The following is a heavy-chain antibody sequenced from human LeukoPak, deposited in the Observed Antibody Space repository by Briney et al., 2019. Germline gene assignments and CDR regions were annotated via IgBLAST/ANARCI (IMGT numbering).Heavy chain of an antibody. D-gene: IGHD3-10*01. J-gene: IGHJ4*02. CDR2: MHYSGNT. Sequence: PSETLSLTCTVSGGSISSGSYYWGWIRQPPGKGLEYIGSMHYSGNTYYNPSLKSRVTFSMDTSKNQFSLKLSFVTAADTATFYCASLRGELHSFDYWGQGTLVTVSS. CDR1: GGSISSGSYY. V-gene: IGHV4-39*01. CDR3: ASLRGELHSFDY.